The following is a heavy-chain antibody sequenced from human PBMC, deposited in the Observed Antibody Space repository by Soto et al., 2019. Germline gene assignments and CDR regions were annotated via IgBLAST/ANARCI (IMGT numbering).Heavy chain of an antibody. CDR2: ISYDGKVA. CDR3: AKEGPITIWYFDY. Sequence: QVQLVESGGGVVQPGRSLRLSCAASGFTFSSYGMHWVRQAPGKGLEWVTVISYDGKVAYYADSVKGRVTISRDNSKNTLYLQMNSLRTEHTAIYYCAKEGPITIWYFDYWGQGTLVTVSS. J-gene: IGHJ4*02. CDR1: GFTFSSYG. V-gene: IGHV3-30*18.